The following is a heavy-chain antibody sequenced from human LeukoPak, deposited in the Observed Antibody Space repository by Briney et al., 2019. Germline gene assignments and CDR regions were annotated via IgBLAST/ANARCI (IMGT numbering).Heavy chain of an antibody. CDR1: GGSISSYY. J-gene: IGHJ4*02. CDR3: ARDTASPSYFDS. CDR2: IYTSGST. V-gene: IGHV4-4*07. Sequence: PSETLSLTCTVSGGSISSYYWSWIRQPAGKGLEWIGRIYTSGSTTYNPPLKSRVTISVDTSKNQFSLKLSSVTAADTAVYYCARDTASPSYFDSWGQGTLVTVSS.